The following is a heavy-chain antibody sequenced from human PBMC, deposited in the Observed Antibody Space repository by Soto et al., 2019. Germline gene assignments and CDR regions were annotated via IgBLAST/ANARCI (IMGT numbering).Heavy chain of an antibody. J-gene: IGHJ6*03. CDR1: GGSITSGGHY. D-gene: IGHD4-4*01. V-gene: IGHV4-31*03. Sequence: QVQLQESGPGLVKPSQTLSLICTVSGGSITSGGHYWSWIRRRPGKGLEWIGYIYYSGSTYYNPSLTSRVTIALDTSKNQFFLKLSSVTAADTAVYFCASAEYSNPTYMDGWGKWTTVTVSS. CDR2: IYYSGST. CDR3: ASAEYSNPTYMDG.